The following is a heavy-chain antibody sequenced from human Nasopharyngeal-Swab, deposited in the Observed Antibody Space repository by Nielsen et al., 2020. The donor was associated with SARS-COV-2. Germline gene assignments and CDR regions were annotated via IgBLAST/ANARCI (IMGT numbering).Heavy chain of an antibody. D-gene: IGHD5-12*01. CDR1: GFTFSNFA. J-gene: IGHJ6*02. CDR3: AKDRDSGDDSEEYYHYYGMDV. Sequence: ETLSLTCAASGFTFSNFAMSWVGQAPGKGLEWVSVISGDSDTTYYADSVRGRFTISRDNSKNTLNLQMNNLRAEDTAIYYCAKDRDSGDDSEEYYHYYGMDVWGQGAPVTVSS. V-gene: IGHV3-23*01. CDR2: ISGDSDTT.